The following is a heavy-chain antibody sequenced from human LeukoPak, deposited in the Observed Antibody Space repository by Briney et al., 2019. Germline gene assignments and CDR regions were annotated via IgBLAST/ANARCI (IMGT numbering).Heavy chain of an antibody. D-gene: IGHD6-19*01. V-gene: IGHV3-30-3*01. Sequence: GGSLRLSCAASGVTFSVAAMTWVRQAPGQGLEWVAVISYDGSNKYYADSVKGRFTISRDNSKNTLYLQMNSLRAEDTAVYYCARTRIAVAGTHFDYWGQGTLVTVSS. CDR2: ISYDGSNK. CDR3: ARTRIAVAGTHFDY. J-gene: IGHJ4*02. CDR1: GVTFSVAA.